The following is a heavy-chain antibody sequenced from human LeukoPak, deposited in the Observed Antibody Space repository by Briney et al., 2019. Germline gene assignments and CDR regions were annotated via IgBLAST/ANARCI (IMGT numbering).Heavy chain of an antibody. J-gene: IGHJ4*02. Sequence: GRSLRLSCAASGFTFSSYAMHWVCQAPGKGLEWVAVISYDGSNKYYADSVKGRFTISRDNSKNTLYLQMNSLRAEDTAVYYCARDRSQIYDFDYWGQGTLVTVSS. CDR3: ARDRSQIYDFDY. D-gene: IGHD5/OR15-5a*01. CDR1: GFTFSSYA. V-gene: IGHV3-30-3*01. CDR2: ISYDGSNK.